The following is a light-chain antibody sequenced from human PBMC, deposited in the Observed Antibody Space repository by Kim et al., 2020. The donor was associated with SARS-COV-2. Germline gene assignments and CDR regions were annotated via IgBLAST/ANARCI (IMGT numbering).Light chain of an antibody. V-gene: IGKV1-27*01. J-gene: IGKJ1*01. CDR3: QKYDTAPWT. CDR2: AAS. Sequence: ASVEDVVTITCRASQGISNYLAWYQQKPGEAPKLLIYAASTLQFGVSTRFSGSGSGTEFTLTISDLQPEDVATYYCQKYDTAPWTFGHGTKVDIK. CDR1: QGISNY.